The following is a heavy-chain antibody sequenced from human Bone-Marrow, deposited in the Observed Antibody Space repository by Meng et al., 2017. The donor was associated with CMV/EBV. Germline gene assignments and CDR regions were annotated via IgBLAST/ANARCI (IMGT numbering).Heavy chain of an antibody. CDR2: INHSGST. CDR3: ARGGTYYDFWSGYPTPKYNWFDP. CDR1: GGSFSGYY. V-gene: IGHV4-34*01. Sequence: GSLRLSCAVYGGSFSGYYWSWIRQPPGKGLEWIGEINHSGSTNYNPSLKSRVTISVDTSKTQFSLKLSSVTAADTAVYYCARGGTYYDFWSGYPTPKYNWFDPWGQGTLVTVSS. J-gene: IGHJ5*02. D-gene: IGHD3-3*01.